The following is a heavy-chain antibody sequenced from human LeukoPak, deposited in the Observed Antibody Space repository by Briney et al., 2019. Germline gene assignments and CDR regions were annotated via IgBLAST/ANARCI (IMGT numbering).Heavy chain of an antibody. CDR3: AKGDLAPLPIYHY. V-gene: IGHV3-23*01. D-gene: IGHD3-16*02. Sequence: SRGCLRLSCVGSGFSFSTDDMTWVRQAPGKGPEWVSVMSGRGDNPYYADSVRGRFTTSRDNSKNTWYLQMNSLRADDTAVYYCAKGDLAPLPIYHYWGRGTLVT. J-gene: IGHJ4*01. CDR1: GFSFSTDD. CDR2: MSGRGDNP.